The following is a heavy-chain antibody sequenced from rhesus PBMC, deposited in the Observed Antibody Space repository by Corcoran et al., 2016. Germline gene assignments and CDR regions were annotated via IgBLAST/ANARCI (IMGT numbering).Heavy chain of an antibody. V-gene: IGHV4-127*01. CDR3: ARDPARLSLTGIPFDF. CDR1: GNSISSAYG. J-gene: IGHJ4*01. D-gene: IGHD2-21*01. Sequence: QVQLQESGPGLVKPSETMSLTCAASGNSISSAYGWSWYRQPPGRGREWSGYISHCRSIYYTTSCNSRVTMSIDTSKKPSSLKRTAATAADTSVYYCARDPARLSLTGIPFDFWGQGVPVTVSS. CDR2: ISHCRSI.